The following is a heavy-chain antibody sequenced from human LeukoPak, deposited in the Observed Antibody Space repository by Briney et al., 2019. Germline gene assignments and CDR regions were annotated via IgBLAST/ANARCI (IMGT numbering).Heavy chain of an antibody. D-gene: IGHD4-23*01. V-gene: IGHV3-23*01. CDR2: ITASVSST. Sequence: GGSLRLSCAASGFSFSSYAVSWVRQAPGKGLEWVSGITASVSSTYYADSVKGRFTISRDNAKNSLYLQMNSLRAEDTAVYYCARDRYYGGNAPFDSWGQGTLVTVSS. CDR3: ARDRYYGGNAPFDS. J-gene: IGHJ4*02. CDR1: GFSFSSYA.